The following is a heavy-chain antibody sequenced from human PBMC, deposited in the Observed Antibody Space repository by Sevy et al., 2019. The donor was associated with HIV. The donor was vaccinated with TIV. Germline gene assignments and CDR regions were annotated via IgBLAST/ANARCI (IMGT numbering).Heavy chain of an antibody. D-gene: IGHD1-26*01. J-gene: IGHJ4*02. V-gene: IGHV3-30*02. CDR2: IRDDGSKK. Sequence: GGSLRLSCAASGFTFSSYGMHWVRQAPGKGLEWVAFIRDDGSKKYYADSVKGRFTISRDNSKNTLYLQMNSLRAEDTAVYYCAYVGGSYRGSIDYWGQGTLVTVSS. CDR1: GFTFSSYG. CDR3: AYVGGSYRGSIDY.